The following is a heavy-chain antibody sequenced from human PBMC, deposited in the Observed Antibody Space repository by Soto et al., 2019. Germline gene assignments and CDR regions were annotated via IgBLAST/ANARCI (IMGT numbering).Heavy chain of an antibody. V-gene: IGHV3-48*02. CDR1: GFTFSSYS. D-gene: IGHD1-1*01. J-gene: IGHJ4*02. Sequence: EVQLVESGGGLVQPGGSLRLSCAAPGFTFSSYSMNWVRQAPGKGLEWVSYISSSSSTIYYADSVKGRFTISRDNAKNSLYLQMNSLRDEDTAVYYCARGSQLERVRGDYFDYWGQGTLVTVSS. CDR3: ARGSQLERVRGDYFDY. CDR2: ISSSSSTI.